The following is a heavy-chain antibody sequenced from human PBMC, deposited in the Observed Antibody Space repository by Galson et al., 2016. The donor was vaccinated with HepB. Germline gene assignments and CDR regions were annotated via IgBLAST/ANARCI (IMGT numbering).Heavy chain of an antibody. V-gene: IGHV3-23*01. CDR1: GFRLSSYR. CDR2: IVSDGRT. J-gene: IGHJ5*01. CDR3: AKDCGYDYGPNLDS. Sequence: SLRLSCAVSGFRLSSYRMTWVRQAPGKGLEWVSTIVSDGRTYYGDAVTGRFTISRDTSTNELFLQMSSLRAEDTAIYSCAKDCGYDYGPNLDSWGQGTLVTVPS. D-gene: IGHD4/OR15-4a*01.